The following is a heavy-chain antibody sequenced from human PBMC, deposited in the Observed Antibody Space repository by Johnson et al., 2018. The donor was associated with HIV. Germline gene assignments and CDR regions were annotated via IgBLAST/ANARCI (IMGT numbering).Heavy chain of an antibody. J-gene: IGHJ3*02. CDR1: GFRFSNAW. CDR2: IKSKTGGGTT. D-gene: IGHD6-19*01. V-gene: IGHV3-15*01. Sequence: VLLVESGGGLVKPGDSLRLSCTASGFRFSNAWMGWVRQAPGKGLEWLGRIKSKTGGGTTSYAAPVKGRFTISRDDSKNTLYLQMNSLKTEDTAVYYCTTISQWLVPGTFDIWGQGTMVTVSS. CDR3: TTISQWLVPGTFDI.